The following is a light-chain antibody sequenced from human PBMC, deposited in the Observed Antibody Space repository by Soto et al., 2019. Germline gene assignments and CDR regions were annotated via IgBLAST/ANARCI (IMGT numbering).Light chain of an antibody. CDR1: SSSVGSNT. CDR2: SSD. V-gene: IGLV1-44*01. Sequence: QSVLTQPPSASGTPGQRVTISCSGSSSSVGSNTVNWYQQLPGTAPKLLIYSSDQRPSGVPDRFSGSKSGTSASLAISGLQSEDEADYYCATWDDSLNGRVFGGGTKLTVL. J-gene: IGLJ3*02. CDR3: ATWDDSLNGRV.